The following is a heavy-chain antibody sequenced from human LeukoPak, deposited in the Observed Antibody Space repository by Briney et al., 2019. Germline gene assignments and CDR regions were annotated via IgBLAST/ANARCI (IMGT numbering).Heavy chain of an antibody. CDR2: LRYDGTNE. Sequence: PGGSLRLSCAASGFTFSDYGMHWVRQAPGKGLEWVSFLRYDGTNEYYSDSVRGRFTISRDNSKNTVYLQMNSLRAEDTAVYYCAKDRISLGELLSSLEYWGQGILVTVSS. CDR1: GFTFSDYG. CDR3: AKDRISLGELLSSLEY. J-gene: IGHJ4*02. V-gene: IGHV3-30*02. D-gene: IGHD3-10*01.